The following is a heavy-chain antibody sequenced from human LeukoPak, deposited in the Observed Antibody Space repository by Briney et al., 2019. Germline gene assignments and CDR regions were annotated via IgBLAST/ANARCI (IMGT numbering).Heavy chain of an antibody. V-gene: IGHV3-30*18. Sequence: GRSLRLSCAASGFTFSSYGMHWVRQAPGKGLEWVAVISYDGSNKYYADSVKGRFTISRDNSKNTLYLQMNSLRAGDTAVYYCAKDRIAAAANWFDPWGQGTLVTVSS. CDR2: ISYDGSNK. D-gene: IGHD6-13*01. CDR3: AKDRIAAAANWFDP. J-gene: IGHJ5*02. CDR1: GFTFSSYG.